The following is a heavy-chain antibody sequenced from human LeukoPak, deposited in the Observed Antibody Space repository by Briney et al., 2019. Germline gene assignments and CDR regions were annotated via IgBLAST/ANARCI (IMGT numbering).Heavy chain of an antibody. V-gene: IGHV4-4*07. D-gene: IGHD1-26*01. J-gene: IGHJ4*02. CDR1: GGSISGYS. Sequence: ASETLSLTCTVSGGSISGYSWSGIRQPAGKGLEWIGRIYSSGSTNYNPSLMSRVTMSVDTSKNQFFLKLTSVTAADTAVYYCARGIVGARVFDYWGQGTLVTVSS. CDR3: ARGIVGARVFDY. CDR2: IYSSGST.